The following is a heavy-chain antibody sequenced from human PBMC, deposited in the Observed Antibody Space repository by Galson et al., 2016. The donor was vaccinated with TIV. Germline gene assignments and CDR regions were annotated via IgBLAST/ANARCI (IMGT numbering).Heavy chain of an antibody. CDR1: GYSFLSYG. J-gene: IGHJ6*02. CDR2: ISAYNGDV. D-gene: IGHD2-2*01. Sequence: SVKVSCKASGYSFLSYGMTWVRQAPGRGLEWLGWISAYNGDVKSARKFQGRVTMTTDTSTNTAYMELRSLGSDDTAVYYCATALYCSSISCYYYYGLDVWGHGTTVTVSS. V-gene: IGHV1-18*04. CDR3: ATALYCSSISCYYYYGLDV.